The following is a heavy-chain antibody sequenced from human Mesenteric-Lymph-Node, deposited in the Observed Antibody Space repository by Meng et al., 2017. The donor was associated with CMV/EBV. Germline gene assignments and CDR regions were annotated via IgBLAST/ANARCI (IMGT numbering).Heavy chain of an antibody. J-gene: IGHJ3*02. Sequence: GESLKISCEASGFTFSSYAMNWVRQAPGKGLEWVSAISNSYGSTYYADSVKGRFTISRDNSKNTLYLQMNSLRAEDTAVYYCARARTRGYYDSSGYYEYHDAFDIWGKGTMVTVSS. CDR1: GFTFSSYA. CDR3: ARARTRGYYDSSGYYEYHDAFDI. CDR2: ISNSYGST. V-gene: IGHV3-23*01. D-gene: IGHD3-22*01.